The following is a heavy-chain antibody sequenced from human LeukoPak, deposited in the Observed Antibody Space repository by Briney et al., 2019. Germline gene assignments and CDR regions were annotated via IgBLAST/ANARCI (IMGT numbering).Heavy chain of an antibody. D-gene: IGHD3-10*01. Sequence: GGSLRLSCAASGFXFXSYGMXWXXXDPGXGLXCVXXKSYDGSKKYYRDSXKGRFPISRENSKNTLYLQMNSLRAEDTAVYYCAKAYYGSGSPLDWFDPWGQGTLVTVSS. CDR3: AKAYYGSGSPLDWFDP. V-gene: IGHV3-30*18. CDR2: KSYDGSKK. J-gene: IGHJ5*02. CDR1: GFXFXSYG.